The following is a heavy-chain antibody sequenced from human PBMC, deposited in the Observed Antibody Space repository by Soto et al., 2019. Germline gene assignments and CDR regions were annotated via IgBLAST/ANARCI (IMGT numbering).Heavy chain of an antibody. CDR2: ISVSGGTT. CDR3: AKGMYYYDSSGYRLFDY. D-gene: IGHD3-22*01. J-gene: IGHJ4*02. V-gene: IGHV3-23*01. Sequence: RLSCAASGFTFRNYAMNWVRQAPGKGLEWVSGISVSGGTTYYADSVKGRFTVSRDNSKSTVFLQMNSLRAEDTAVYFCAKGMYYYDSSGYRLFDYWGQGTQVTVST. CDR1: GFTFRNYA.